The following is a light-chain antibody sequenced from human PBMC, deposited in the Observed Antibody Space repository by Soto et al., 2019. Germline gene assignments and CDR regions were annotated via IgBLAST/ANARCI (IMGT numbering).Light chain of an antibody. V-gene: IGLV2-14*01. CDR1: SSDLGVYDY. J-gene: IGLJ3*02. CDR3: SSFTSSSTWV. Sequence: QSVLTQPASVSGSPGQSLTISCTGSSSDLGVYDYVSWFQQHPGKAPKLMIYEVNNRPSGVSNRFSGSKSGNTASLTISGLQAEDEADYYCSSFTSSSTWVFGGGTSSPS. CDR2: EVN.